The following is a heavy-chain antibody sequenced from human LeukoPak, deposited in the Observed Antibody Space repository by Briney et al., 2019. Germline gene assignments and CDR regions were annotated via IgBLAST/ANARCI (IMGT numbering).Heavy chain of an antibody. CDR3: AKGYSTIWYIAMDV. Sequence: GGSLRLSCAASGFTFSSYWMSWVRQAPGKGLEWVANIKQDGSEKYYVDSVKGRFTISRDNSKNTVYLQMNSLRAEDTAVYYCAKGYSTIWYIAMDVWGQGTTVTVSS. V-gene: IGHV3-7*01. D-gene: IGHD6-13*01. CDR1: GFTFSSYW. CDR2: IKQDGSEK. J-gene: IGHJ6*02.